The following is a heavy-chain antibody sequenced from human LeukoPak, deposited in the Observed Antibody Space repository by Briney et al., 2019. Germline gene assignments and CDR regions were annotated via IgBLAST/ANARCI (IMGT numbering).Heavy chain of an antibody. CDR1: GFTFSSYA. V-gene: IGHV3-23*01. Sequence: PGRSLRLSCAASGFTFSSYAMSWVRQAPGKGPEWVSAISGSGGSTYYADSVKGRFTISRDNSKNTLYLQMNSLRAEDAAVYYCAKGGPTVTTESLDYWGQGTLVTVSS. J-gene: IGHJ4*02. CDR3: AKGGPTVTTESLDY. CDR2: ISGSGGST. D-gene: IGHD4-17*01.